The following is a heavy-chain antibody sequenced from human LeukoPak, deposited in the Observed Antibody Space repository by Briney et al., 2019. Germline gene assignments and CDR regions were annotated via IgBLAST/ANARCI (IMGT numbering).Heavy chain of an antibody. V-gene: IGHV3-23*01. CDR1: GFTFSSYA. J-gene: IGHJ4*02. CDR2: IGAGGTFT. Sequence: GGSLRLSCTASGFTFSSYAMNWVRQAPGKGLEWVSGIGAGGTFTYYADSVKGRFTIFRDNSRNTLYLQMNSLRDEDTAVYYCARAFDYWGQGTLVAVSS. CDR3: ARAFDY.